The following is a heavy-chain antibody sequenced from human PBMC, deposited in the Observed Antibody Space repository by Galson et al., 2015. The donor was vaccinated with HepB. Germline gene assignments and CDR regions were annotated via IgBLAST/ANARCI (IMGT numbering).Heavy chain of an antibody. CDR2: ITSSPSSI. CDR1: GFTFSSWT. D-gene: IGHD4-11*01. V-gene: IGHV3-21*06. Sequence: SLRLSCAASGFTFSSWTMNWVRQTPGKGLEWVSSITSSPSSIYYADSVVGRFTISRDDAKNSLYLQMNSLRVEDTAVYYCARAGFDYTSHFDFWGQGNLVTVSS. CDR3: ARAGFDYTSHFDF. J-gene: IGHJ4*02.